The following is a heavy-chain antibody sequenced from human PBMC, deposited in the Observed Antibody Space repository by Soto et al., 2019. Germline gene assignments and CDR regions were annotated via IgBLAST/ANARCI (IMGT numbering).Heavy chain of an antibody. CDR1: GFTFSSYA. V-gene: IGHV3-30-3*01. D-gene: IGHD4-17*01. Sequence: QVQLVESGGGVVQPGRSLRLSCAASGFTFSSYAMHWVRQAPGKGLEWVAVISYDGSNKYYADSVKGRFTISRDNSKNTLYLQMNSLRAEDTAVYYCARGRRHGDYVSGDYWGQGTLVTVSS. CDR3: ARGRRHGDYVSGDY. J-gene: IGHJ4*02. CDR2: ISYDGSNK.